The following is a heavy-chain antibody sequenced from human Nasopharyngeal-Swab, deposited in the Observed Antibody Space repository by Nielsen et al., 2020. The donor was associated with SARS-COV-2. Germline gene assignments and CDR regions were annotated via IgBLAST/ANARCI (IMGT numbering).Heavy chain of an antibody. CDR1: GFTFSSYS. CDR3: ARVEMATITTSYYYYYGMDV. V-gene: IGHV3-21*01. J-gene: IGHJ6*02. D-gene: IGHD5-24*01. CDR2: ISSSSSYI. Sequence: GESLKISCAASGFTFSSYSMNWVRQAPGKGLEWVSSISSSSSYIYYADSVKGRFTISRDNAKNSLYLQMNSLRAEDTAVYYCARVEMATITTSYYYYYGMDVWGQGTTVPSP.